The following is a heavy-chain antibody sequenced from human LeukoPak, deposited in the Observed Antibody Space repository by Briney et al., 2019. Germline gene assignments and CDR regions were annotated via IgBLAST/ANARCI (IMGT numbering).Heavy chain of an antibody. CDR2: ISYDGRNI. V-gene: IGHV3-30*03. CDR3: ARAPNGAFGVGSVLPWFDP. Sequence: GKSLRLSCAASGFTFNNYGMHWVRQAPGKGLEWVAVISYDGRNIHYPDSVKGRFTISRDISTDTLWLQMDSLRTEDTAVYYCARAPNGAFGVGSVLPWFDPWGQGTLVTVSS. D-gene: IGHD3-3*01. CDR1: GFTFNNYG. J-gene: IGHJ5*02.